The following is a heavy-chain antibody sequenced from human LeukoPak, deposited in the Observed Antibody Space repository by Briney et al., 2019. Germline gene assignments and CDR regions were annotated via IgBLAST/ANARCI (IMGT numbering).Heavy chain of an antibody. CDR1: GFTVSSNY. D-gene: IGHD3-22*01. CDR2: IYSGGAT. V-gene: IGHV3-53*01. J-gene: IGHJ3*02. CDR3: ASPSSGQCFDI. Sequence: PGGSLRLSCAASGFTVSSNYMNWVRQAPGKGLEWVSVIYSGGATYYADSVKGRFTISRDKSKNTMYLQMNSLRAEDTAVYYCASPSSGQCFDIWGQGTMVTVSS.